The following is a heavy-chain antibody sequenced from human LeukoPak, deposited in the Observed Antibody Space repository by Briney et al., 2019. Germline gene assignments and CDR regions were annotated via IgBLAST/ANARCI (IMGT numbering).Heavy chain of an antibody. V-gene: IGHV1-69*05. CDR1: GGTFSSYA. Sequence: SVKVSCKASGGTFSSYAISWVRQAPGQGLEWMGGIIPIFGTANYAQKFQGRVTITTDESTSTAYMELSSLRSEDTAGYYCARGPYGSGTSDYWGQGTLVTVSS. D-gene: IGHD3-10*01. CDR2: IIPIFGTA. J-gene: IGHJ4*02. CDR3: ARGPYGSGTSDY.